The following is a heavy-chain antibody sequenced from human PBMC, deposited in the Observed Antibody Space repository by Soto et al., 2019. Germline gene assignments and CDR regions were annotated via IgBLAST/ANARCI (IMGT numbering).Heavy chain of an antibody. V-gene: IGHV3-74*01. Sequence: EVQLEESGGGLVQPGGSLRLSCEASGFIFSSHWMHWVRQSAEKGLVWVSRINSDGSSTAYADSAKGRFTISRDNAKNTLYLQMNSLRVEDTAVYYCARDRPDISNPTDHPMFDYWGQGTQVTVSS. CDR2: INSDGSST. J-gene: IGHJ4*02. CDR3: ARDRPDISNPTDHPMFDY. CDR1: GFIFSSHW. D-gene: IGHD6-6*01.